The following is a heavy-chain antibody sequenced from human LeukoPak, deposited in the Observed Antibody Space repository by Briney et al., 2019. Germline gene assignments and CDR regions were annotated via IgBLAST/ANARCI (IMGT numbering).Heavy chain of an antibody. D-gene: IGHD3-16*01. Sequence: SQTLSLTCTVSGGSISSGSYYWSWIRQPAGKGLEWIGRIYTSGSTNYNPSLKSRVTISVDTSKNQFSLKLSSVTAADTAVYYCASLRRGELYSLGYWGQGTLVTVSS. CDR3: ASLRRGELYSLGY. J-gene: IGHJ4*02. CDR2: IYTSGST. CDR1: GGSISSGSYY. V-gene: IGHV4-61*02.